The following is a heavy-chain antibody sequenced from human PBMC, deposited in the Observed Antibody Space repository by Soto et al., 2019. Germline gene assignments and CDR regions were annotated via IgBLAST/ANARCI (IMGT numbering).Heavy chain of an antibody. CDR1: GFTFSSYG. V-gene: IGHV3-30*18. Sequence: GGSLRLSCAASGFTFSSYGMHWVRQAPGKGLEWVAVISYDGSNKYYADSVKGRFTISRDNSKNTLYLQMNSLRAEDTAVYYCAKDGSSYGYSFFDYWGQGTLVTVSS. CDR3: AKDGSSYGYSFFDY. D-gene: IGHD5-18*01. J-gene: IGHJ4*02. CDR2: ISYDGSNK.